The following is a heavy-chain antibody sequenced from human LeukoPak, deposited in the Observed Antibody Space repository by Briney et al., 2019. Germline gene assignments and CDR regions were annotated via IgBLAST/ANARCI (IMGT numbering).Heavy chain of an antibody. CDR3: ASTSWGDYKFDY. Sequence: TSETLSLTCTVSGGSISNYYWGWIRQPPGKGLEWIGSIYYSGSTSYNPSLKSRVTISVDTSKNQFSLKLSSVTAADTAVYYCASTSWGDYKFDYWGQGTLVTVSS. D-gene: IGHD4-17*01. CDR1: GGSISNYY. CDR2: IYYSGST. J-gene: IGHJ4*02. V-gene: IGHV4-39*07.